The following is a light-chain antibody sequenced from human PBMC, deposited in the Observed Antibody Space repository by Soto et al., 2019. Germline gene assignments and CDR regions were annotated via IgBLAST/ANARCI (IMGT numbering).Light chain of an antibody. CDR1: SSDIGAYDY. V-gene: IGLV2-14*01. CDR3: FSFTTTWTHV. J-gene: IGLJ1*01. Sequence: QSALSQPPSASGSPGQSVTISCTGTSSDIGAYDYVSWFQQHPGKAPKLIISEVSNRPSGISSRFSGSKSGNAASLTISGLQAEDEADYFCFSFTTTWTHVFGTGTKLTVL. CDR2: EVS.